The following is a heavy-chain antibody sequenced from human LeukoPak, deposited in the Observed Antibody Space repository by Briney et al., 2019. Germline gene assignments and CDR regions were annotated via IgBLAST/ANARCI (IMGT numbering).Heavy chain of an antibody. CDR1: GGSISSYY. V-gene: IGHV4-59*12. Sequence: SETLSLTRTVSGGSISSYYWSWIRQPPGKGLEWIGYVFYSGSTNYNPSLKSRVTISVDTSKNQFSLKLSSVTAADTAVYYCARDGGRYCSSTSCPGPSHWFDPWGQGTLVTVSS. J-gene: IGHJ5*02. CDR3: ARDGGRYCSSTSCPGPSHWFDP. D-gene: IGHD2-2*01. CDR2: VFYSGST.